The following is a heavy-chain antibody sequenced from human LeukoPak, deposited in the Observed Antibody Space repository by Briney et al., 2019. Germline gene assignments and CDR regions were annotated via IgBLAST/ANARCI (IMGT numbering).Heavy chain of an antibody. J-gene: IGHJ6*02. D-gene: IGHD3-10*01. CDR1: GFTFSSYE. Sequence: GGSLRLSCAASGFTFSSYEMNWVRQAPGKGLEWVSYISSSGSTIYYADSVKGRFTISRDNAKNSLHLQMNSLRAEDTAVYYCARDQSSGSYLYYYYYGMDVWGQGTTVTVSS. CDR3: ARDQSSGSYLYYYYYGMDV. CDR2: ISSSGSTI. V-gene: IGHV3-48*03.